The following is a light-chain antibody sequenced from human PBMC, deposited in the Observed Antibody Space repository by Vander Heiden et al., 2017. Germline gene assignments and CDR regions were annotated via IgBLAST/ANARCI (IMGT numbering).Light chain of an antibody. CDR3: QQYKSYPLT. V-gene: IGKV1-16*01. J-gene: IGKJ4*01. CDR2: GEC. CDR1: LGIVKS. Sequence: DNQMTRSPSSPSAAVGDRVTIRGRASLGIVKSLAWFKQRPGKAPKSLIYGECSLESGVPSRFSGSGSGTEFTLTISSLQPEDFASYYCQQYKSYPLTFGGGTKVEIK.